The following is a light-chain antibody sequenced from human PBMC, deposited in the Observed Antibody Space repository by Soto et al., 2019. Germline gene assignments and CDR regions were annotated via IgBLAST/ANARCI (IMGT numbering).Light chain of an antibody. J-gene: IGKJ5*01. V-gene: IGKV1-9*01. Sequence: DIQLTQSPSFLSASVGERVTITCRASQGLNNYLAWYQQKPGKAPKLLIYAASTLQSRVPSRFSGSGSWTEFTLTISSLQPEDFATYYCQHLINYPITFGQGTRLEIK. CDR3: QHLINYPIT. CDR1: QGLNNY. CDR2: AAS.